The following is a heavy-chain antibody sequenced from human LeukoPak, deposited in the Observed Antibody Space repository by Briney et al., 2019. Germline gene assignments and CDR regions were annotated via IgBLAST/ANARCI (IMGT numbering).Heavy chain of an antibody. V-gene: IGHV4-59*11. CDR1: GGFINSHY. CDR2: IYYSGST. CDR3: ARDVGEVTGIHFDF. D-gene: IGHD2-21*02. Sequence: ASETLSLTCTVSGGFINSHYWSWIRQPPGKGLEWIGYIYYSGSTNYNPSLKSRVTISLDRSENQFSLNLSSRTHADTALHYSARDVGEVTGIHFDFGGQGTLVTVSS. J-gene: IGHJ4*01.